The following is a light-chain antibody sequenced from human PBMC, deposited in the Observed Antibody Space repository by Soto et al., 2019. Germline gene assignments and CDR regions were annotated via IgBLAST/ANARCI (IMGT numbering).Light chain of an antibody. Sequence: PGERATLSCRASQSVTTFLAWYQQKPGQAPRLLIYDASKRATGIPARFSGSGSGTDFTLTISSLEPEDFAVYYCHQRTNWPLTFGGGTKVEIK. V-gene: IGKV3-11*01. CDR2: DAS. J-gene: IGKJ4*01. CDR1: QSVTTF. CDR3: HQRTNWPLT.